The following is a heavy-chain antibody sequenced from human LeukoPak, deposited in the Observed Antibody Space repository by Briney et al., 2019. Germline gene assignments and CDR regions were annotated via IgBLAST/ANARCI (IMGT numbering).Heavy chain of an antibody. CDR3: AKSNGYGLVDI. CDR1: GGSFSGYY. CDR2: INHSGST. J-gene: IGHJ3*02. D-gene: IGHD3-10*01. Sequence: SETLSLTCAVYGGSFSGYYWSWIRQPPGKGLEWIGEINHSGSTNYNPSLKSRITISVDTSKNQFSLKLSSVTAADTAVYYCAKSNGYGLVDIWGQGTMVTVSS. V-gene: IGHV4-34*01.